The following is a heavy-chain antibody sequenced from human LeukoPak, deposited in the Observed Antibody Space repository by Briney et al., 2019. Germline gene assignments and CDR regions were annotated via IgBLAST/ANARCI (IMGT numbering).Heavy chain of an antibody. CDR3: ARGELGIFGGYGMDV. D-gene: IGHD2-21*01. CDR2: IDTSGSA. CDR1: GGSISSDNYY. V-gene: IGHV4-61*02. Sequence: PSETLSLTCTVSGGSISSDNYYWSWIRQPAGKGLEWIGRIDTSGSATYNPSLKSRVTISIDTSKNQFSLKLGSVTAADTAVYYCARGELGIFGGYGMDVWGQGTTVTVSS. J-gene: IGHJ6*02.